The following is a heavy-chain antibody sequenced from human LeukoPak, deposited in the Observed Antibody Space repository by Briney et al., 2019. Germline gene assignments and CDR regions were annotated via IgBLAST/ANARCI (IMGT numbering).Heavy chain of an antibody. CDR3: ARERISMVVVPITFLDY. J-gene: IGHJ4*02. V-gene: IGHV4-38-2*01. D-gene: IGHD3-22*01. CDR1: GYTISSGFY. Sequence: SETLSLTSGVSGYTISSGFYLGGIRQPPGKGLEWIGSMYHSGSTYYNPSLKSRVTISVDTSKNQFSLKLSSVTAADTAVYYCARERISMVVVPITFLDYWGQGTLVTVSS. CDR2: MYHSGST.